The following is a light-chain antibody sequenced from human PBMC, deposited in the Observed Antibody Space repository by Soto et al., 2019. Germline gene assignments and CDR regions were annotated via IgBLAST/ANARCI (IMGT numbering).Light chain of an antibody. V-gene: IGKV2-30*01. Sequence: DVVMTQSPLSLPVTLGQPASISCRSSESLVYSDGNTYLNWFQQRPGQSPRSLIYKVSNRDSGVPDRLSGSGSGTDFTLRIGWVEAEDVGVYYCMQGTHWPWTFGQGTKVEIK. CDR1: ESLVYSDGNTY. J-gene: IGKJ1*01. CDR2: KVS. CDR3: MQGTHWPWT.